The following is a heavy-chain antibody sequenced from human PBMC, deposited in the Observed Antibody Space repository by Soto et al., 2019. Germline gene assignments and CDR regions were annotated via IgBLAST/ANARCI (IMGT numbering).Heavy chain of an antibody. D-gene: IGHD6-19*01. CDR3: ARDERIAVAGTDT. Sequence: EVQLLESGGGLVRRGGSLRLSCAASGFNFNDYAMSWVRQAPGKGLEWVAVISGNGGFRYYADFVKGRFTVSRDNSKNTVYLQMSNLGSEDTAVYYCARDERIAVAGTDTWGQGILVTVTS. J-gene: IGHJ5*02. CDR2: ISGNGGFR. V-gene: IGHV3-23*01. CDR1: GFNFNDYA.